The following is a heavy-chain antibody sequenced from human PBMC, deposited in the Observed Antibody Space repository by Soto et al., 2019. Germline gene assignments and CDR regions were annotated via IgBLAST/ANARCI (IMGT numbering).Heavy chain of an antibody. CDR3: ARDHDYSNYNWFDP. V-gene: IGHV3-33*01. D-gene: IGHD4-4*01. Sequence: GGSLRLSCAASGFTFSSYGMHWVRQAPGKGLEWVAVIWYDRSNKYYADSVKGRFTISRDNSKNTLYLQMNSLRAEDTAVYYCARDHDYSNYNWFDPWDQGTLVTVSS. J-gene: IGHJ5*02. CDR2: IWYDRSNK. CDR1: GFTFSSYG.